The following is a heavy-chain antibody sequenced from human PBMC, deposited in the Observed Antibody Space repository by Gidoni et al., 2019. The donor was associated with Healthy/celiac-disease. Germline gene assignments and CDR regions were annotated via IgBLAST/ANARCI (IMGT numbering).Heavy chain of an antibody. V-gene: IGHV1-2*02. Sequence: QVQLVLSGAEVTKPGASVRVSCKASEYTFTGYYMHWVRQAPGQGLEWMGWINPNSGGTTYAQKFQCMVTMTRDTSISTAYMELSRLRSADTAVYYCARVSCDSGYWGQGTLVTVSS. J-gene: IGHJ4*02. CDR2: INPNSGGT. CDR1: EYTFTGYY. CDR3: ARVSCDSGY. D-gene: IGHD1-26*01.